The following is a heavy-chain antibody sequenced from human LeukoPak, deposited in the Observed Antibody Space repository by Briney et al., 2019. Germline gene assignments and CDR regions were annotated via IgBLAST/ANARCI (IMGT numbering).Heavy chain of an antibody. D-gene: IGHD5-24*01. J-gene: IGHJ4*02. CDR1: GFTFSSYA. Sequence: PGGSLRLSCAASGFTFSSYAMSWVRQAPGKGLEWVSAISGSGGSTYYADSVKGRFTISRDSSKNTLYLQMNSLRVEDTAVYYCTRVTSPMATSLGYWGQGTLVTVSS. V-gene: IGHV3-23*01. CDR2: ISGSGGST. CDR3: TRVTSPMATSLGY.